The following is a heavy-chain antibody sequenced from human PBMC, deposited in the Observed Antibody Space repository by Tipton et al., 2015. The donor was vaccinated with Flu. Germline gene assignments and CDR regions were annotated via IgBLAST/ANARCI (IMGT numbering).Heavy chain of an antibody. CDR1: GYSITSGYY. D-gene: IGHD2-2*01. Sequence: GLVKPSETLSLTCAVFGYSITSGYYWGWIRQSPGKGLEWIASIYHSGETYYNSSLQSRVAISVDTSNNQFSLKLNSVTAADTAVYYCARQGSCSSSTCLRFFDYWGQGTLVTVSS. CDR3: ARQGSCSSSTCLRFFDY. J-gene: IGHJ4*02. V-gene: IGHV4-38-2*01. CDR2: IYHSGET.